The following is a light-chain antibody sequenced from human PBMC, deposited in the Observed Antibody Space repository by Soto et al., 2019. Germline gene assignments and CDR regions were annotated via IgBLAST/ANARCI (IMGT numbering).Light chain of an antibody. J-gene: IGKJ5*01. CDR1: QSVDIY. Sequence: ETVLTQSPATLSLSPGERATLSCRASQSVDIYLAWYQQKPGQAPRLLIYDASNRATGIPARFSGSGSGTDFPPTTTGLEPKYFELYSCQRHKHWPPLPFGQGTRLEI. CDR3: QRHKHWPPLP. CDR2: DAS. V-gene: IGKV3-11*01.